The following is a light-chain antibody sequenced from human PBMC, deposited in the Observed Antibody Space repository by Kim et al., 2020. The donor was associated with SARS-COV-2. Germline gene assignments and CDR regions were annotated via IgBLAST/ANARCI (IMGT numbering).Light chain of an antibody. J-gene: IGKJ4*01. Sequence: SPGERATRSCRASQSVSSNYLAWYQQKPGQAPRLLIYGASSRATGIPDRFMGSGSGTDFTLTISRLEPEDFAVYYCQQYGSSPLTFGGGTKVDIK. V-gene: IGKV3-20*01. CDR3: QQYGSSPLT. CDR1: QSVSSNY. CDR2: GAS.